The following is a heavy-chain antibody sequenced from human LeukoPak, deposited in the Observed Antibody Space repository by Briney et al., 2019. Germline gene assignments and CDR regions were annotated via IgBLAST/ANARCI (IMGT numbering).Heavy chain of an antibody. J-gene: IGHJ4*02. V-gene: IGHV3-23*01. CDR3: AKRGYSYGQFDY. CDR1: GFTFSSYW. D-gene: IGHD5-18*01. CDR2: ISDSGGYT. Sequence: PGGSLRLSCAASGFTFSSYWMSWVRQAPGKGLEWVSAISDSGGYTYYADSVKGRFTISRDNSKNTLYLQMNSLRAEDTAVYYCAKRGYSYGQFDYWGQGTLVTVSS.